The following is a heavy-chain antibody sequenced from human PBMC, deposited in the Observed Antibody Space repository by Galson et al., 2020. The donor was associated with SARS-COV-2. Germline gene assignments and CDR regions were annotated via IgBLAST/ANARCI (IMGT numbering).Heavy chain of an antibody. Sequence: GESLKISCAASGFTFSDYYMSWIRQAPGKGLEWVSYISSSGSTIYYADSVKGRFTISRDNAKNSLYLQMNSLRAEDTAVYYCASPAFSIVVVPAATNDAFDIWGQGTMVTVSS. D-gene: IGHD2-2*01. CDR1: GFTFSDYY. V-gene: IGHV3-11*01. CDR2: ISSSGSTI. CDR3: ASPAFSIVVVPAATNDAFDI. J-gene: IGHJ3*02.